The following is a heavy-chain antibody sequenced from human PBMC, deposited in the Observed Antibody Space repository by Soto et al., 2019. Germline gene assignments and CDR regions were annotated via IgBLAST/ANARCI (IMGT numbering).Heavy chain of an antibody. CDR1: GYTFISYD. V-gene: IGHV1-8*01. CDR3: ARALSIPTVTREYWFDP. D-gene: IGHD4-17*01. J-gene: IGHJ5*02. CDR2: MNPNSGNT. Sequence: ASVKVSCKASGYTFISYDINWVRQATGRGLEWMGWMNPNSGNTGYAQKFQGRVTMTRNTSISTAYMELSSLRSEDTAVYYCARALSIPTVTREYWFDPWGQGTLVTSPQ.